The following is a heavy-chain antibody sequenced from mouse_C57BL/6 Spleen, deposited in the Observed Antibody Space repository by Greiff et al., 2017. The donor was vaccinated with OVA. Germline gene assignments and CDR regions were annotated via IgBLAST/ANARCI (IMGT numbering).Heavy chain of an antibody. CDR1: GFSFNTYA. CDR3: VSPYDGAWCAY. CDR2: IRSKSNNYAT. D-gene: IGHD2-12*01. V-gene: IGHV10-1*01. Sequence: EVKLVESGGGLVQPKGSLKLSCAASGFSFNTYAMNWVRQAPGKGLEWVARIRSKSNNYATYYADSVQDRFTIARDDSESMLYRQMNNLKTEDTAMYYCVSPYDGAWCAYWGQGTLVTVAA. J-gene: IGHJ3*01.